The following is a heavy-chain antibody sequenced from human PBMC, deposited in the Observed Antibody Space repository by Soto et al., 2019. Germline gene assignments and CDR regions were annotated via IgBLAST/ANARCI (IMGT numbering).Heavy chain of an antibody. CDR3: ARVPGRL. D-gene: IGHD3-10*01. J-gene: IGHJ4*02. CDR1: GFSVSRNY. V-gene: IGHV3-53*02. CDR2: VYSGGAT. Sequence: QLVETGGGLIQPGTSLTRSCAASGFSVSRNYMTWVRQAPGKGLEWVSFVYSGGATFYADSVKGRFILSRDDSQNTMYLQMNKLRAEDTAVYSCARVPGRLWGRGTLVTVAS.